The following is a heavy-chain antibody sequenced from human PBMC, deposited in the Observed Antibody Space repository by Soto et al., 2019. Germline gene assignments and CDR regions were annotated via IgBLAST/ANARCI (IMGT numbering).Heavy chain of an antibody. CDR1: GASISGYH. CDR3: ARTTEKDGKEGLDY. V-gene: IGHV4-59*01. J-gene: IGHJ4*02. Sequence: SETLSLTCTVSGASISGYHWGWIRQPPGKGLEWIGYMSYSGSTNYSASLKSRVTMSVDTAKNQFSLKLNSLTAADTVVYYCARTTEKDGKEGLDYWGQGTLVTVSS. D-gene: IGHD4-4*01. CDR2: MSYSGST.